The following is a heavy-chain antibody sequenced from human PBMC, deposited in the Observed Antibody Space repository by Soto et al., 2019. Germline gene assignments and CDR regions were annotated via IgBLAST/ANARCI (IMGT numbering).Heavy chain of an antibody. CDR1: TFTFSSYG. CDR3: AXLYCSSSSCYSVGAFDI. D-gene: IGHD2-2*01. Sequence: PGGSLRLSCAASTFTFSSYGMHWVRQAPGKGLEWVALVWFDGSDKYYTDSVKGRFTISRDNSKNTLYLQMNSLRAEDTAVYYCAXLYCSSSSCYSVGAFDIWGQGTMVTVSS. J-gene: IGHJ3*02. CDR2: VWFDGSDK. V-gene: IGHV3-33*01.